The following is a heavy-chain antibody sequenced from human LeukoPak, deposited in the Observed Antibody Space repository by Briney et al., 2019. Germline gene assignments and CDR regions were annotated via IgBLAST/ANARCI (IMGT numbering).Heavy chain of an antibody. Sequence: GGSLRLSCAASRFIFSNFDLHWVRQAPGKGLEWVAVISHDGRNDFYGDSVKGRFTISRDNSQNTLYLQMNSLKIEDTAVYYCTTDLRGGYCRTTSCTVDYWGQGALVTVSS. CDR2: ISHDGRND. CDR1: RFIFSNFD. D-gene: IGHD2-2*01. J-gene: IGHJ4*02. CDR3: TTDLRGGYCRTTSCTVDY. V-gene: IGHV3-30*03.